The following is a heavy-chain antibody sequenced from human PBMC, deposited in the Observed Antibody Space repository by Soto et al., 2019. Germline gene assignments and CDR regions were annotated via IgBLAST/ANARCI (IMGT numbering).Heavy chain of an antibody. CDR2: IIPIFGTA. V-gene: IGHV1-69*12. CDR3: ASRSVVVTAIDAVDI. Sequence: QVQLVQSGAEVKKPGSSVKVSCKASGGTFSSYAISWVRQAPGQGLEWMGGIIPIFGTANYAQKFQGRVTITADQSTITAYMELSTMRAEDTSVYYCASRSVVVTAIDAVDIWGQVTMVTVSS. CDR1: GGTFSSYA. D-gene: IGHD2-21*02. J-gene: IGHJ3*02.